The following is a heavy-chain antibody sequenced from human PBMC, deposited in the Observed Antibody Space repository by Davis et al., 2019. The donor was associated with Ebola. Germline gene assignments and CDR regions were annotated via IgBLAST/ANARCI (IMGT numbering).Heavy chain of an antibody. CDR2: IRPDYGDT. CDR1: GYTFSDHG. CDR3: ARGERGGRSAADY. V-gene: IGHV1-18*01. Sequence: AASVKVSCKASGYTFSDHGITWMRQAPGQGLEWMGWIRPDYGDTRYAQKFQGRVTMTTDTSTTTAYMELGSLRFDDTAVYFCARGERGGRSAADYWGQGTLVTVSS. D-gene: IGHD1-26*01. J-gene: IGHJ4*02.